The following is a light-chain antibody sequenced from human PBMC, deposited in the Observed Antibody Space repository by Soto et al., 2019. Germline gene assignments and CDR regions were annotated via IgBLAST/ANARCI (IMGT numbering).Light chain of an antibody. CDR1: QSVSSNS. Sequence: EIEMTQSPGTLSLSPGQRATLSCKASQSVSSNSLAWYQQKPGQAPRLLIFAASSRATGIPDRFSGSASGTDFTLTIDRLEPEDFAVYYCQHYGDSRTFGRGTKVDIK. CDR3: QHYGDSRT. CDR2: AAS. J-gene: IGKJ1*01. V-gene: IGKV3-20*01.